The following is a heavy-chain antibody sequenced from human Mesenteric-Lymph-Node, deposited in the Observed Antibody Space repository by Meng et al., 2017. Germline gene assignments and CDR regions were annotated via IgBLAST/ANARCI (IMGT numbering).Heavy chain of an antibody. J-gene: IGHJ3*01. CDR1: GFAFSKFW. Sequence: GGSLRLSCEASGFAFSKFWMSWVRQAPGKGLECVATISEDGSLNYYVDSVKGRFSVSRDNAKNTLYLQMSRLRVEDTALYYCARDVEKEMVAEAFDVWGLGTVVTVSS. CDR3: ARDVEKEMVAEAFDV. V-gene: IGHV3-7*01. D-gene: IGHD2-8*01. CDR2: ISEDGSLN.